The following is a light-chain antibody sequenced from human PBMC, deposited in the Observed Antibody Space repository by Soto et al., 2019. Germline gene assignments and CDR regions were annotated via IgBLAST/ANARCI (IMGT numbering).Light chain of an antibody. V-gene: IGLV2-14*03. CDR2: DVT. J-gene: IGLJ1*01. CDR3: NSYTSSSTYV. Sequence: QSAPTQPAPVSGSPGQSITISFPGTNSEVCGFNYVSWYQQHPGKAPKLMIYDVTNRPSGVSYLFSGSKSGNTASLTISGLQAEDEADYYCNSYTSSSTYVFGTG. CDR1: NSEVCGFNY.